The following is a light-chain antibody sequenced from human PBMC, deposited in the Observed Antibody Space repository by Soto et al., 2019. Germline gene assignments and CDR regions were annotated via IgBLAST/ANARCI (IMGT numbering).Light chain of an antibody. CDR3: HQYSHWPPWT. Sequence: EIVMTQSPATLSVSPGERATLSCRASQSLNDNLAWYQQKPGQAPRLLIYRASTRATGVPGRFSASGSGTEFTLTISSLQSEDSAVYYCHQYSHWPPWTFGPGTKVEIK. J-gene: IGKJ1*01. CDR2: RAS. CDR1: QSLNDN. V-gene: IGKV3-15*01.